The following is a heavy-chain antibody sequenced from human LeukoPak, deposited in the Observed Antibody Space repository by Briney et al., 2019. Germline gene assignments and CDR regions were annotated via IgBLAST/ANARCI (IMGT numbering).Heavy chain of an antibody. CDR2: VRQDGNQK. J-gene: IGHJ5*01. D-gene: IGHD5-18*01. Sequence: GGSLRLSCAASGFTFSSYWMTWVRQAPGKGLEWVASVRQDGNQKYYVDSVKGRFTISRDNAMNSLYLQMSSLTAEDTAVYYCARWTHVSTYYWIDSWGQGTQVTVSS. CDR3: ARWTHVSTYYWIDS. V-gene: IGHV3-7*01. CDR1: GFTFSSYW.